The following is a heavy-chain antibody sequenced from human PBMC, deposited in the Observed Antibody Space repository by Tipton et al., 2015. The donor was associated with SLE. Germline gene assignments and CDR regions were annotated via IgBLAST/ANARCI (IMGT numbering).Heavy chain of an antibody. CDR2: IYYSGST. Sequence: TLSLTCTVSGGSLSSHYWSWIRQPPGKGLEWIWYIYYSGSTNYNPSLKSRVTISVDTSKNQFSLKLSSVTAADTAVYYCARDAYSGYDFDAFDIWGQGTMVTVSS. CDR1: GGSLSSHY. V-gene: IGHV4-59*11. D-gene: IGHD5-12*01. J-gene: IGHJ3*02. CDR3: ARDAYSGYDFDAFDI.